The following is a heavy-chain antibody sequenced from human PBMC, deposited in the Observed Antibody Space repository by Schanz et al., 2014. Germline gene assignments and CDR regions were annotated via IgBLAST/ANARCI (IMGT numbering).Heavy chain of an antibody. D-gene: IGHD4-17*01. CDR2: ISGGGGTT. CDR1: GFTFSSYA. J-gene: IGHJ3*02. Sequence: EVQLVESGGGWVQPGGSLRLSCAASGFTFSSYAMSWVRQAPGKGLEWVSAISGGGGTTYYADSVKGRFTISRDNAKNTLYLQMNTLRAEDTAVYYCARKMKLGVYGGKGHDSLDIWGQGTRVTVSS. V-gene: IGHV3-23*04. CDR3: ARKMKLGVYGGKGHDSLDI.